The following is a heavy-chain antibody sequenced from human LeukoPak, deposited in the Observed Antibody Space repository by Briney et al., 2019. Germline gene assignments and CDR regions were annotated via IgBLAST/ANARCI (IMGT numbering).Heavy chain of an antibody. V-gene: IGHV1-69*05. CDR3: ARLGYGSGSYSNRLDY. CDR1: GGTFSSYA. CDR2: IIPLFGTA. D-gene: IGHD3-10*01. J-gene: IGHJ4*02. Sequence: SVKVSCKASGGTFSSYAISWVRQAPGQGLEWMGGIIPLFGTANYAPKFQGRVTITTDESTSTAYMELSSLRSEDTAVYYCARLGYGSGSYSNRLDYWGQGTLVTVSS.